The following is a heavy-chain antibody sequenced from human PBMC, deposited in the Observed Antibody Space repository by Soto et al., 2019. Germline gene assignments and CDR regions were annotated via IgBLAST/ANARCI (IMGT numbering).Heavy chain of an antibody. CDR1: GGSISSSSYY. CDR2: IYYSGST. CDR3: ARVISEAVSRFLFDS. J-gene: IGHJ5*01. D-gene: IGHD3-3*01. V-gene: IGHV4-39*07. Sequence: PPEKLSLTYTVSGGSISSSSYYWGWIRQPPGKGLEWIGSIYYSGSTYYNPSLKSRVTISVDTSKNQFSLKLSSVTAADTAVYYCARVISEAVSRFLFDSWCQGPLVSVS.